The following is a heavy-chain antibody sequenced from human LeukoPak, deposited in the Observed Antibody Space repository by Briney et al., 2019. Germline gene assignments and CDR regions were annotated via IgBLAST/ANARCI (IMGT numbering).Heavy chain of an antibody. CDR2: ISSNGGST. D-gene: IGHD2-2*01. CDR1: GFTFSSYA. Sequence: GGSLRLSCAASGFTFSSYAMHWVRQAPGKGLEYVSAISSNGGSTYYANSVKGRFTISRDNSKNTLYLQMGSLRAEDMAVYYCARGKRWDIVVVPAANDAFDIWGQGTMVTVSS. V-gene: IGHV3-64*01. CDR3: ARGKRWDIVVVPAANDAFDI. J-gene: IGHJ3*02.